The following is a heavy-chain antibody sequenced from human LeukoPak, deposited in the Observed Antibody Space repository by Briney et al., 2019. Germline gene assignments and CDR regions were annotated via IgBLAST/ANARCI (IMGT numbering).Heavy chain of an antibody. V-gene: IGHV4-59*11. J-gene: IGHJ5*02. CDR3: ARDDTGTTGSSFDP. D-gene: IGHD1-1*01. CDR1: GGSISSHY. CDR2: IYYSGST. Sequence: PSETLSLTCTVSGGSISSHYWSWIRQPPGKGLEWIGYIYYSGSTNYNPSLKSRVTISVDTSKNQFSLKLSSVTAADTAVYYCARDDTGTTGSSFDPWGQGTLVTVSS.